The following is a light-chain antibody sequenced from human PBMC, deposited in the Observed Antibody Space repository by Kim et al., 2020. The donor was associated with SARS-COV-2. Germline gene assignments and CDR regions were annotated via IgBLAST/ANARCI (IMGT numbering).Light chain of an antibody. CDR1: SLRSYY. CDR2: GKN. J-gene: IGLJ2*01. CDR3: YSRDSSGNHRV. V-gene: IGLV3-19*01. Sequence: SSELTQDPAVSVALGQTVRITCQGDSLRSYYASWFQQKPGQAPILVFYGKNNRPSGIPDRFSGSNSGNTASLTITAAQAEDEADYYCYSRDSSGNHRVFGGGTQLTVL.